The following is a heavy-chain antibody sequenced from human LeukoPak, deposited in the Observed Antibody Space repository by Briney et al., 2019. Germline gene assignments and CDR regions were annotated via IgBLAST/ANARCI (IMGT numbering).Heavy chain of an antibody. Sequence: GASVKVSCKASGYTFTGYYKHWVRQAPGQGLEWMGWINPNSGGTNYAQKFQGRVTMTRDTSISTAYMELSRLRSDDTAVYYCARDNPITIFGVVNFAFDIWGQGIMVTVSS. D-gene: IGHD3-3*01. CDR3: ARDNPITIFGVVNFAFDI. J-gene: IGHJ3*02. CDR1: GYTFTGYY. V-gene: IGHV1-2*02. CDR2: INPNSGGT.